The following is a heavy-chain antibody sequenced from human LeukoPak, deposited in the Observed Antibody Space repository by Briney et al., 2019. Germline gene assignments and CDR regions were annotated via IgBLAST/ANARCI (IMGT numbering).Heavy chain of an antibody. V-gene: IGHV3-23*01. CDR2: ISGSGGRT. CDR3: AKDISNYQFGMDV. J-gene: IGHJ6*02. Sequence: PGGSLRLSCAASGFTFRTYAMSWVRQTPGQGPAWVSTISGSGGRTYYADSVKGRFTISRDNSKNTFFLQMNNLRADDTAVYYCAKDISNYQFGMDVWGQGTTVTVSS. CDR1: GFTFRTYA. D-gene: IGHD3-3*02.